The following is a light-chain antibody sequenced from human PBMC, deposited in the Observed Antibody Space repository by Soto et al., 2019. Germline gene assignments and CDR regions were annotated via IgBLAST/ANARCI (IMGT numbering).Light chain of an antibody. Sequence: DIQMTQSPSSLSASVGDRVTITCRASQGISFYLAWYQQTPGKVPKHLIYGASKLDSGVPSRFSGGGSRTNFTLTISGLQPEDVGTYYCQNYIRAPITFGQKTRLEIK. CDR2: GAS. CDR3: QNYIRAPIT. J-gene: IGKJ5*01. V-gene: IGKV1-27*01. CDR1: QGISFY.